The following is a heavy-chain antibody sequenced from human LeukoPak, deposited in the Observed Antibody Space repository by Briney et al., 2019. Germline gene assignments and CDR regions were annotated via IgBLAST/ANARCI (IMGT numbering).Heavy chain of an antibody. CDR3: AVYPLRLGELSMSLSDAFDI. D-gene: IGHD3-16*02. Sequence: ASVKVSCKVSGYTLTELSMHWVRQAPGKGLEWMGAFDPEDGETIYAQKFQGRVTMTEDTSTDTAYMELSSLRSEDTAVYYCAVYPLRLGELSMSLSDAFDIWGQGTMVTVSS. CDR1: GYTLTELS. V-gene: IGHV1-24*01. CDR2: FDPEDGET. J-gene: IGHJ3*02.